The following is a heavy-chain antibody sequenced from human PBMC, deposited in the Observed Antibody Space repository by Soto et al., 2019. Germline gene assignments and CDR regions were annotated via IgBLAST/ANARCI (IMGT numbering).Heavy chain of an antibody. Sequence: SETLSLTCTVSGGSISSYDWSWIRQPPGKGLEWIGYIYYSGSTNYNPSLKSRVTISVDTSKNQFSLKLSSVTAADTAVYYCARDRGDILTGFAYWGQGTLVTVSS. CDR2: IYYSGST. CDR3: ARDRGDILTGFAY. J-gene: IGHJ4*02. V-gene: IGHV4-59*01. CDR1: GGSISSYD. D-gene: IGHD3-9*01.